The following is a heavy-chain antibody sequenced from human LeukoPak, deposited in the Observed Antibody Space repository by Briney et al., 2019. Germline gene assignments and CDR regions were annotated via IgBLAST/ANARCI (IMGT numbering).Heavy chain of an antibody. Sequence: PGRSLRLSCTASGFTFSGYAMHWVRQAPGKGLQWVSVISYDGRNKHYADSVKGRLTISRDNSKNTLYLQMNSLRTEDTAVYYCARSYYYDTYGRVDYWGQGTLVTVSS. CDR2: ISYDGRNK. CDR3: ARSYYYDTYGRVDY. D-gene: IGHD3-22*01. J-gene: IGHJ4*02. CDR1: GFTFSGYA. V-gene: IGHV3-30*04.